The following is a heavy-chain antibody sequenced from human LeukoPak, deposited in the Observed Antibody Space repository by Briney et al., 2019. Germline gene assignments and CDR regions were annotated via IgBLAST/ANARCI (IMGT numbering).Heavy chain of an antibody. CDR2: IYSGGST. CDR3: TRALRLAVAGIRYYFDY. CDR1: GFSVSSNY. J-gene: IGHJ4*02. V-gene: IGHV3-66*01. Sequence: GGSLRLSCAASGFSVSSNYMSWVRQAPGKGLEWVSLIYSGGSTYYADSVKGRFTISRDNSKNTLYLQMNSLKTEDTAVYYCTRALRLAVAGIRYYFDYWGQGTLVTASS. D-gene: IGHD6-19*01.